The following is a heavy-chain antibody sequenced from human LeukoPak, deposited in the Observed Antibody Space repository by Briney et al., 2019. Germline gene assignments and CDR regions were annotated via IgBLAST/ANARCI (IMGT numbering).Heavy chain of an antibody. Sequence: GGSLRLPCAASGFTVSSNYMSWVRQAPGQGLEWVSVIYSGGSTYYADSVKGRFTISRDNSKNTLYLQMNSLRAEDTAVYYCARDYYDSSGYYGFDYWGQGTLVTVSS. D-gene: IGHD3-22*01. J-gene: IGHJ4*02. CDR2: IYSGGST. V-gene: IGHV3-66*01. CDR3: ARDYYDSSGYYGFDY. CDR1: GFTVSSNY.